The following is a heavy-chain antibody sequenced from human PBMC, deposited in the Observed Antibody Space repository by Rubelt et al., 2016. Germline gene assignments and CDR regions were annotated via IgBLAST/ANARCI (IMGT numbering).Heavy chain of an antibody. CDR1: GGSFSGYY. CDR3: ARRPLGVRGVV. J-gene: IGHJ4*02. CDR2: INHSGST. D-gene: IGHD3-10*01. Sequence: QVQLQQWGAGLLKPSETLSLTCAVYGGSFSGYYWSWIRQPPGMGLEWLGEINHSGSTNYNPSLKSRVTISVDTSKNQFSRKRSGGTAADTAVYYCARRPLGVRGVVWGQGTLVTVSS. V-gene: IGHV4-34*01.